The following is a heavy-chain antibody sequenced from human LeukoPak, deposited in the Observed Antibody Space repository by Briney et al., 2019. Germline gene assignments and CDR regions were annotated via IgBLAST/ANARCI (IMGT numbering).Heavy chain of an antibody. CDR2: IYYSGST. Sequence: LETLSLTCTVSGGSISGYYWSWIRQPPGKGLEWIGYIYYSGSTNYNPSLKSRVTISVDTSKNQFSLKLSSVTAADTAVYYCARLSIAVAGTWDYWGQGTLVTVSS. J-gene: IGHJ4*02. CDR1: GGSISGYY. D-gene: IGHD6-19*01. CDR3: ARLSIAVAGTWDY. V-gene: IGHV4-59*12.